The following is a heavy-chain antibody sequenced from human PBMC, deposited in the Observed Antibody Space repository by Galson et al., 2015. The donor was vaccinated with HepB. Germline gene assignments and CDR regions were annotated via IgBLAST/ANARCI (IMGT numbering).Heavy chain of an antibody. V-gene: IGHV1-69*04. J-gene: IGHJ4*02. CDR2: IIPILGIA. CDR1: GGTFSSYA. D-gene: IGHD6-19*01. Sequence: SVKVSCKASGGTFSSYAISWVRQAPGQGLEWMGRIIPILGIANYAQKFQGRVTITADKSTSTAYMELSSLRSEDTAVYYCARDLVAVAGRFDYWGQGTLVTVSS. CDR3: ARDLVAVAGRFDY.